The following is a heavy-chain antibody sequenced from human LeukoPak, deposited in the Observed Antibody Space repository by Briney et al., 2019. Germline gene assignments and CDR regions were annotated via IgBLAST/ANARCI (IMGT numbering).Heavy chain of an antibody. J-gene: IGHJ4*02. CDR2: INHSGST. Sequence: PSETLSLTCAVYGGSFSGYYWSWIRQPPGKGLEWIGEINHSGSTNYNPSLKRRVTISVDTSKNQFSLKLSSVTAADTAVYYCARDPTGITFGGVIVRRYYFDYWGQGTLVTVSS. CDR1: GGSFSGYY. CDR3: ARDPTGITFGGVIVRRYYFDY. V-gene: IGHV4-34*01. D-gene: IGHD3-16*02.